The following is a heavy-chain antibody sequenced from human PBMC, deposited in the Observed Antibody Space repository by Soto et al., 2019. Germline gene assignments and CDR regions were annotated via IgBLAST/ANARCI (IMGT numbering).Heavy chain of an antibody. CDR2: INHSGST. CDR3: ARDNDFWSGYYIDNPYNWFDP. Sequence: PSETLSLTCAVYGGSFSGYYWSWIRQPPGKGLEWIGEINHSGSTNYNPSLKSRVTISVDTSKNQFSLKLSSVTAADTAVYYCARDNDFWSGYYIDNPYNWFDPWGQGTLVTVSS. D-gene: IGHD3-3*01. V-gene: IGHV4-34*01. CDR1: GGSFSGYY. J-gene: IGHJ5*02.